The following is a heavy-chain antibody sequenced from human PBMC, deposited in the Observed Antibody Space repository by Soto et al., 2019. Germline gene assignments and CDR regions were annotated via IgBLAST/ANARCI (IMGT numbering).Heavy chain of an antibody. Sequence: QVQLVQSGAEVKKPGASVKVSCKASGYTFASYGINWVRQAPGQGLEWLEWISPYDGYTHYAQILQGRVSMTTDTSTKTAYMELRSLRSDDTAMYYCARGGYYDSSGARNYYFYGMNVWGQGTTVTVSS. CDR2: ISPYDGYT. D-gene: IGHD3-22*01. V-gene: IGHV1-18*01. CDR1: GYTFASYG. CDR3: ARGGYYDSSGARNYYFYGMNV. J-gene: IGHJ6*02.